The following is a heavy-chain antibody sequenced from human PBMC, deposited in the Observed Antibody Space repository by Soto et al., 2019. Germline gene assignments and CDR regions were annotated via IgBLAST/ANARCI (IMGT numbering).Heavy chain of an antibody. CDR2: IYHSGRT. Sequence: QVQLQESGPGLMTPSGTLSLTCAVSGGAISTNWWSWVRQPPGKGLEWIGEIYHSGRTNYNPSLMNRATVSMDKSQNLLSLTLNSVTAADTAVYYCARHIAVSGTRGFDFWGQGTLVTVSS. V-gene: IGHV4-4*02. D-gene: IGHD6-19*01. J-gene: IGHJ4*02. CDR3: ARHIAVSGTRGFDF. CDR1: GGAISTNW.